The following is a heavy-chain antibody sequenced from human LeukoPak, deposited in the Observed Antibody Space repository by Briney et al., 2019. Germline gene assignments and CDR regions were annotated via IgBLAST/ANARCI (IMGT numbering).Heavy chain of an antibody. CDR3: ARGRLKLVVVAATRFDY. CDR2: INHSGST. Sequence: GSLRLSCAASGFTSSNAWVSWVRQAPGKGLEWIGEINHSGSTNYNPSLKSRVTISVDTSKNQFSLKLSSVTAADTAVYYCARGRLKLVVVAATRFDYWGQGTLVTVSS. J-gene: IGHJ4*02. CDR1: GFTSSNAW. V-gene: IGHV4-34*01. D-gene: IGHD2-15*01.